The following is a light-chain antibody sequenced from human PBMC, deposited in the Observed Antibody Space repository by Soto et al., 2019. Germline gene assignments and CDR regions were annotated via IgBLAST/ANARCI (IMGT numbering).Light chain of an antibody. CDR3: LSYDSSLRGWV. V-gene: IGLV1-40*01. CDR1: SSNLGAGFD. Sequence: QPVLTQPPSVSGAPGQGVTISCTGSSSNLGAGFDVHWYQQLPGTAPKLLMYGNNNRPSGVPDRFSGSRSGTSASLAITGLQTEDEGDYYCLSYDSSLRGWVFGGGTKLTVL. CDR2: GNN. J-gene: IGLJ3*02.